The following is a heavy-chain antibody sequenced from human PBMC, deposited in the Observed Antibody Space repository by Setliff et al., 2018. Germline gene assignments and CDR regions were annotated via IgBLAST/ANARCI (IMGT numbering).Heavy chain of an antibody. D-gene: IGHD4-17*01. CDR1: GGSISSGGYY. V-gene: IGHV4-31*03. Sequence: NPSETLSLTCTVSGGSISSGGYYWSWIRQHPGKGLEWIGYIYYSGSTYYNPSLKSRVTISVDTSKNQFSLKLSSVTAADTAVYYCARDPLTTNRRRAFDIWGQGTMVTVS. CDR3: ARDPLTTNRRRAFDI. CDR2: IYYSGST. J-gene: IGHJ3*02.